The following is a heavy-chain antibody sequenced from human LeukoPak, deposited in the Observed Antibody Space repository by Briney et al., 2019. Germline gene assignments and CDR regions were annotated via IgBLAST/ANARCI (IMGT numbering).Heavy chain of an antibody. Sequence: GASVKVSCKASGGTFSSYAISWVRQAPGQGLEWMGGIIPIFGTANYAQKFQGRVTITADKSTSTAYMELSSLRSEGTAVYYCAGDSSSWYRDYYYYYMDVWGKGTTVTVSS. CDR2: IIPIFGTA. CDR1: GGTFSSYA. D-gene: IGHD6-13*01. CDR3: AGDSSSWYRDYYYYYMDV. J-gene: IGHJ6*03. V-gene: IGHV1-69*06.